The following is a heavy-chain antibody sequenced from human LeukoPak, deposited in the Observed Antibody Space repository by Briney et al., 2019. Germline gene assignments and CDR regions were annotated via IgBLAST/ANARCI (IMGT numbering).Heavy chain of an antibody. CDR1: GFTFSSYG. CDR3: AKSPRPKTYYYDSSGYYSNPYFDY. CDR2: ISYDGSNK. Sequence: GGSLRLSCAASGFTFSSYGMHWVRQAPGKGLEWVAVISYDGSNKSYADSVKGRFTISRDNSKNTLYLQMNSLRAEDTAVYYCAKSPRPKTYYYDSSGYYSNPYFDYWGQGTLVTVSS. D-gene: IGHD3-22*01. J-gene: IGHJ4*02. V-gene: IGHV3-30*18.